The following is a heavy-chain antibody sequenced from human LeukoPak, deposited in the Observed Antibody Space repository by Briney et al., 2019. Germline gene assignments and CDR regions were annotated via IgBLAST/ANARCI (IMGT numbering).Heavy chain of an antibody. Sequence: PGGTLRLSCAASGFTFSSYGMSWVRQAPGKGLEWVSAISGSGGSTYYADSVKGRFTISGDNSKNTLYLQMNSLRAEDTAVYYCAKDPHKYYYDSSGYYYYFDYWGQGTLVTVSS. D-gene: IGHD3-22*01. CDR1: GFTFSSYG. CDR3: AKDPHKYYYDSSGYYYYFDY. J-gene: IGHJ4*02. V-gene: IGHV3-23*01. CDR2: ISGSGGST.